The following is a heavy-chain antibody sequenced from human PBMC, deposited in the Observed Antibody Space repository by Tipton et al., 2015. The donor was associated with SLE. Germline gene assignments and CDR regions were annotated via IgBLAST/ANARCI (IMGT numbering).Heavy chain of an antibody. V-gene: IGHV4-39*07. Sequence: TLSLTCTVSGGSISSSSYYWGWIRQPPGKGLEWIGSIYYSGSTYYNPSLKSRVTISVDTSKNQFSLKLSSVTAADTAVYYCARGGVAATPDYWGQGTLVTVSS. CDR1: GGSISSSSYY. CDR2: IYYSGST. CDR3: ARGGVAATPDY. J-gene: IGHJ4*02. D-gene: IGHD2-15*01.